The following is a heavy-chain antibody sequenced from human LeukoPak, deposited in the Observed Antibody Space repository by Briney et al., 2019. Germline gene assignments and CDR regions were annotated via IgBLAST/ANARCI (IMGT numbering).Heavy chain of an antibody. D-gene: IGHD1-26*01. J-gene: IGHJ4*02. V-gene: IGHV3-72*01. Sequence: GGSLRLSCAASGFTFSDHYMDWVRQAPGRGLEWVGRTRNKANSYTTEYAASVKGRFTISRDDSKNSLYLQMNSPKTEDTAVYYCAREFHSGSYLYYFDYWGQGTLVTVSS. CDR3: AREFHSGSYLYYFDY. CDR1: GFTFSDHY. CDR2: TRNKANSYTT.